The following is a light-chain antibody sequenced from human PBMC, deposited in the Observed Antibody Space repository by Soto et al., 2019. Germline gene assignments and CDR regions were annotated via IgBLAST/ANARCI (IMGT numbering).Light chain of an antibody. V-gene: IGKV3-11*01. Sequence: EIVLTQSPATLSLSPGERATLSCRASQSVSSYLAWYQQKPGQAPRLLIYEASNRATGIPARFSGSGSGTDFTLTISSLEPEDFGVYYCQQRSNWPWTFGQGTKVEIK. CDR1: QSVSSY. J-gene: IGKJ1*01. CDR2: EAS. CDR3: QQRSNWPWT.